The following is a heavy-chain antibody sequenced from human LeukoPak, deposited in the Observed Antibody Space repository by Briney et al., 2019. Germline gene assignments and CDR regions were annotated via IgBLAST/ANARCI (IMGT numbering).Heavy chain of an antibody. V-gene: IGHV3-74*01. CDR3: ARDEPQLGIDY. CDR2: ITSDGRSA. D-gene: IGHD3-10*01. CDR1: GFTFSSYW. J-gene: IGHJ4*02. Sequence: GGSLRLSCAASGFTFSSYWMHWVRQVPGKGLLWVSHITSDGRSASYADSVKGRFTISRDNAKNTLYLQMNSRRAEDTAVYYCARDEPQLGIDYWGQGTLVTVSS.